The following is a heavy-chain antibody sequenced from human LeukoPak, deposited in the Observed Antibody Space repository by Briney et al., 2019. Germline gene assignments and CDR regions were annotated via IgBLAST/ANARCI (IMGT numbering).Heavy chain of an antibody. J-gene: IGHJ4*02. CDR3: ARQAYGSGWF. CDR1: GFTFNNYE. D-gene: IGHD6-19*01. V-gene: IGHV3-48*03. Sequence: GGSLRLSCVASGFTFNNYEMSWVRQAPGKGLEWASYISSSGSIRYYSDSVKGRFTISRDNAKNSLSLQMDTLRVEDTGFYYCARQAYGSGWFWGKGIMVIVSS. CDR2: ISSSGSIR.